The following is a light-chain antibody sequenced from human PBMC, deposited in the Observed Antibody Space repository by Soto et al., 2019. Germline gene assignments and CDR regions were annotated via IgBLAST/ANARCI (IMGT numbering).Light chain of an antibody. Sequence: EIVLTQSPGTLSLSPGERATLSCRASQSVSSAYLAWYQQIPGQAPRLLIYGASSRATGIPARFSGSGSGTDFTLTISGLEPEDLEVYYCQQSGSSFYSFGQGTKLELK. J-gene: IGKJ2*03. CDR2: GAS. CDR3: QQSGSSFYS. CDR1: QSVSSAY. V-gene: IGKV3-20*01.